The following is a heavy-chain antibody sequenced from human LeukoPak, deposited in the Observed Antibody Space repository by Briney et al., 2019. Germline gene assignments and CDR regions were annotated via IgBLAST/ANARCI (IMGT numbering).Heavy chain of an antibody. Sequence: GGSLRLSCAASGFTFSSYWMSWVRQAPGKGLEWVANIKQDGSEKYYVDSVKGRFTISRDNSKNTLYLQMNSLRAEDTAVYYCAKATEMATTVDYWGQGTLVTVSS. D-gene: IGHD5-24*01. J-gene: IGHJ4*02. V-gene: IGHV3-7*03. CDR1: GFTFSSYW. CDR2: IKQDGSEK. CDR3: AKATEMATTVDY.